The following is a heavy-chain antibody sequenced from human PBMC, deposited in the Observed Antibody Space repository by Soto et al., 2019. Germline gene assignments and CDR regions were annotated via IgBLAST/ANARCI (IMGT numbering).Heavy chain of an antibody. CDR2: ISYDGSNK. Sequence: PGGSLRLSCAASGFTFSSYGMHWGRQAPGKGLEWVAVISYDGSNKYSADSVKGRFTLSRDNSKDPPDPQMHSLRAEDPAVYYCAKDLGRDGYNSADYWGQGTLVTVSS. V-gene: IGHV3-30*18. CDR3: AKDLGRDGYNSADY. J-gene: IGHJ4*02. D-gene: IGHD1-1*01. CDR1: GFTFSSYG.